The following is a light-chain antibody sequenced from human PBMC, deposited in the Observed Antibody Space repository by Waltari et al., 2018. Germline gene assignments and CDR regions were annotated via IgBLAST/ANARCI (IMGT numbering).Light chain of an antibody. J-gene: IGKJ1*01. V-gene: IGKV1-39*01. CDR3: QQSYNTPWT. CDR2: AAS. CDR1: QSISSY. Sequence: DIQMTQSPSSLSASVGDRVTITCRASQSISSYLNWYQQKPGKAPKLLIYAASSLQSGVPLRFSCSGSGTDFTLTISSLQPEDFATYYCQQSYNTPWTFGQGTKVEIK.